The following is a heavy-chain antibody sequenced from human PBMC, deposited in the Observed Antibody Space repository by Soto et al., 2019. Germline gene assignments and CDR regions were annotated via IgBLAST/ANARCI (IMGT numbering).Heavy chain of an antibody. J-gene: IGHJ4*02. CDR3: ARTYDFWSGPGY. CDR1: GGSISSGDYY. Sequence: SETLSLTCTVSGGSISSGDYYWSWIRQPPGKGLEWIGYIYYSGSTYYNPSLESRVTISVDTSNNQFSLKLSSVTAADTAVYYCARTYDFWSGPGYWGQGTLVTVSS. D-gene: IGHD3-3*01. V-gene: IGHV4-30-4*01. CDR2: IYYSGST.